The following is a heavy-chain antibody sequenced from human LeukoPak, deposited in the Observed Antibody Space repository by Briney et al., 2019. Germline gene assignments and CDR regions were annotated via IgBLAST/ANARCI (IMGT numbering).Heavy chain of an antibody. CDR2: IYYSGST. J-gene: IGHJ6*02. CDR1: GGSISSYY. V-gene: IGHV4-59*01. Sequence: PSETLSLTCTVSGGSISSYYWSWIRQPPGKGLEWIGYIYYSGSTNYNPSLKSRATISVDTSKNQFSLKLSSVTAADTAVYYCARERVVVAASYYYYGMDVWGQGTTVTVSS. CDR3: ARERVVVAASYYYYGMDV. D-gene: IGHD2-15*01.